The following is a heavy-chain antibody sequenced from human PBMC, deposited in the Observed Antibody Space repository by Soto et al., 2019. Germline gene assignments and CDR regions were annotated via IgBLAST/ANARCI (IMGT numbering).Heavy chain of an antibody. CDR3: AIDQLYYNDISARPLNAFDV. CDR2: IYYRGST. D-gene: IGHD3-22*01. V-gene: IGHV4-31*03. CDR1: SGSISRGAYY. J-gene: IGHJ3*01. Sequence: SETLSLTCPVASGSISRGAYYWCWISQHPGKGLEKIGYIYYRGSTYYIPSLKSRVTISVDTSKSQFSLKLSSVTAADTAVYYCAIDQLYYNDISARPLNAFDVWGQGTRVTVSS.